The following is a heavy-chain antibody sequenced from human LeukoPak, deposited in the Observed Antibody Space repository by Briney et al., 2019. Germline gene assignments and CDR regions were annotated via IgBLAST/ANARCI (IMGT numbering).Heavy chain of an antibody. Sequence: GGSLRLSCAASGFTFDDHAMHWVRQAPGKGLEWVSGISWNSGSIGYADSVKGRFTIPRDNAKNSLYLQMNSLRAEDTALYYCAKDSGYYYDSSGSPFDYWGQGTLVTVSS. V-gene: IGHV3-9*01. CDR2: ISWNSGSI. CDR3: AKDSGYYYDSSGSPFDY. J-gene: IGHJ4*02. D-gene: IGHD3-22*01. CDR1: GFTFDDHA.